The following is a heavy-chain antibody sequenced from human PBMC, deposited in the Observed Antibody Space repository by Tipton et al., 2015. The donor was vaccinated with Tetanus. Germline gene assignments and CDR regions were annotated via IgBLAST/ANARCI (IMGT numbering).Heavy chain of an antibody. CDR3: ARSADNWFDP. V-gene: IGHV4-39*01. J-gene: IGHJ5*02. CDR1: RGSINSGTFY. CDR2: IYYNGNT. Sequence: LRLSCTVSRGSINSGTFYWDWIRQPPGKGLEWIGNIYYNGNTLENPSLKGRVTLSLDKSKNQFSLNLTSVTAADTAVYYCARSADNWFDPWGQETLVTVSS.